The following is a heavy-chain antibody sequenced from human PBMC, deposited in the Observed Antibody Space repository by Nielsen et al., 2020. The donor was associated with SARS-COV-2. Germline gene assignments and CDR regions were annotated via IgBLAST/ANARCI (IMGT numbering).Heavy chain of an antibody. V-gene: IGHV5-51*01. J-gene: IGHJ4*02. D-gene: IGHD2-15*01. CDR2: IYPGDSYT. CDR3: ARQGVYCSGGSCYSNFDY. Sequence: VRQMPGKGLEWMGIIYPGDSYTNYSPSFQGHVTISADKSISTAYLQWSSLKASDTAMYYCARQGVYCSGGSCYSNFDYWGQGTLVTVSS.